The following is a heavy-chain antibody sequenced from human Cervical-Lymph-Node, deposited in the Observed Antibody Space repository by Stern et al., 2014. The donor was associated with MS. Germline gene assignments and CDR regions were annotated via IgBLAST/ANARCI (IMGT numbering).Heavy chain of an antibody. Sequence: VQLVQSGADVKKPGASVKVSCKASGYTFPAYNMHWLRQAPGPALAWMARITPKSGVNNYAQKFEDRVTMTRATSISTLSLELSRLRSNDTAVYYCATRQVCSGGSCSSRCLDYGGQGTLVTVSS. CDR1: GYTFPAYN. CDR3: ATRQVCSGGSCSSRCLDY. V-gene: IGHV1-2*06. CDR2: ITPKSGVN. D-gene: IGHD2-15*01. J-gene: IGHJ4*02.